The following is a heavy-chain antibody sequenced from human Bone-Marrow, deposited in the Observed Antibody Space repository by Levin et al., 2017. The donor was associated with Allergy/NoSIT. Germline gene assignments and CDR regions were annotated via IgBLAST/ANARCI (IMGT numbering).Heavy chain of an antibody. D-gene: IGHD3-10*01. V-gene: IGHV2-70*11. J-gene: IGHJ4*02. CDR1: GFSLSTSGMC. CDR2: MDWDDDK. CDR3: ARATNHYYGRGFDY. Sequence: ESGPTLVKPTQTLTLTCTFSGFSLSTSGMCVSWIRQPPGKALEWLARMDWDDDKYYSTSLKTRLIISKDTSKNQVVLTMTNMDPVDTATYYCARATNHYYGRGFDYWGQGTLVTVSS.